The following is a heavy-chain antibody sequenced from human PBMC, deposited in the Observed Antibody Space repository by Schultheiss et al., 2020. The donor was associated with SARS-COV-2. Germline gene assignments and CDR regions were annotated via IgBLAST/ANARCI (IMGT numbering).Heavy chain of an antibody. Sequence: GGSLRLSCAASGFTFRSYGMHWVRQAPGKGLVWLSSITPDGHTTTYAASVKGRFTISRDNSKNTLYLQMNSLRAEDTAVYYCAKGASTWPNYDMDVWCRETTVTVSS. J-gene: IGHJ6*02. CDR1: GFTFRSYG. V-gene: IGHV3-74*01. CDR3: AKGASTWPNYDMDV. D-gene: IGHD5-24*01. CDR2: ITPDGHTT.